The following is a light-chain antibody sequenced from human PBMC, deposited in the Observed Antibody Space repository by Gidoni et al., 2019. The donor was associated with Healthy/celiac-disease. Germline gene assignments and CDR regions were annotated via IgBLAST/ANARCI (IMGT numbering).Light chain of an antibody. Sequence: EIVMTQSPATLSVSPGERATLSCRASQSVSSNLAWYQQKPGQAPRLLIYGASTRATGIPARFSGSGSGTEFTLTISSLQSEDFAVYYCQQYNNWPLFPFXPXTKVDIK. V-gene: IGKV3-15*01. CDR2: GAS. CDR1: QSVSSN. J-gene: IGKJ3*01. CDR3: QQYNNWPLFP.